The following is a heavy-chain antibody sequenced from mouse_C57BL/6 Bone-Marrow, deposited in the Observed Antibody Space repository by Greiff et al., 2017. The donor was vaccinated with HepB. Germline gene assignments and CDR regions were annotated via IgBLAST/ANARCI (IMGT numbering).Heavy chain of an antibody. CDR1: GYAFSSSW. CDR2: IYPGDGDT. Sequence: VQLKESGPELVKPGASVKISCKASGYAFSSSWMNWVKQRPGKGLEWIGRIYPGDGDTNYNWTVTGKATLTEDKSSSTSYMQLSSLTSEDSAVYFCARERSKWAMDYWGQGTSVTVSS. D-gene: IGHD1-3*01. J-gene: IGHJ4*01. CDR3: ARERSKWAMDY. V-gene: IGHV1-82*01.